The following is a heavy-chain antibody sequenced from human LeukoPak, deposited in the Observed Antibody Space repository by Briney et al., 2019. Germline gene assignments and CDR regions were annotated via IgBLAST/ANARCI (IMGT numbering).Heavy chain of an antibody. J-gene: IGHJ4*02. CDR3: NVDIVATGYYFDY. CDR1: GYTFTSYG. D-gene: IGHD5-12*01. V-gene: IGHV1-18*01. CDR2: ISAYNGNT. Sequence: GASVKASCKASGYTFTSYGISWVRQAPGQGLEWMGWISAYNGNTNYAQKLQGRVTMTTDTSTSTAYMELRSLRSDDTAVYYCNVDIVATGYYFDYWGQGTLVTVSS.